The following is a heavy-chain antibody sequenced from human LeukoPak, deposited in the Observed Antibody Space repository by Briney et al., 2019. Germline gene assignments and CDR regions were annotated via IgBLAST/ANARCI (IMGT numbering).Heavy chain of an antibody. CDR1: GFTFSSYA. J-gene: IGHJ3*02. CDR2: INNSGCNT. Sequence: GGSMRLSRSASGFTFSSYAIHWVRQAPGKGLEYVSGINNSGCNTQYADSVTGRLTISRDNSKNILYLHMGSLKTEDTAVYYCVKAMVTFVGLIRTDAFDIWGEGTMVIVS. CDR3: VKAMVTFVGLIRTDAFDI. V-gene: IGHV3-64D*08. D-gene: IGHD3-16*01.